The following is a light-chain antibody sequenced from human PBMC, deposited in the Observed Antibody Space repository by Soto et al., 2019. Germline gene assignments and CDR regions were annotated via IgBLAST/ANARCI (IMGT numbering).Light chain of an antibody. CDR2: GNI. J-gene: IGLJ1*01. Sequence: QSLLTQPPSVSWAPGQRVTISCTGSSSNIGAGYDVHWYQQRPGTAPKLLIFGNINRPSGVPDRFSGSKSGTSASLAITGLQAEDEGDYYCQSYASTLSARYVFGTGTKVTVL. V-gene: IGLV1-40*01. CDR3: QSYASTLSARYV. CDR1: SSNIGAGYD.